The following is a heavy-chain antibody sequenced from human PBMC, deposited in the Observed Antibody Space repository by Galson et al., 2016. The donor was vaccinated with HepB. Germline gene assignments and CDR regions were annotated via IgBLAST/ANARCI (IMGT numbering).Heavy chain of an antibody. CDR1: GYTFTNSP. Sequence: SVKVSCKASGYTFTNSPIHWVRQAPGQRLEWMGWINGGNGNTEYSRKFQGRVTITRDTSASTAYMELISLRSEDSAVYYCARGPSRDSCSGSTCYGGNYYYYGMDVWGQGTTVTVSS. J-gene: IGHJ6*02. CDR2: INGGNGNT. D-gene: IGHD2-2*01. CDR3: ARGPSRDSCSGSTCYGGNYYYYGMDV. V-gene: IGHV1-3*01.